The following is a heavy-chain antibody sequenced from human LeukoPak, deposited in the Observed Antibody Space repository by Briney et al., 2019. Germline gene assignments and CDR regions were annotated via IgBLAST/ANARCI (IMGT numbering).Heavy chain of an antibody. CDR3: ATLSCLEWELPYFDY. V-gene: IGHV1-24*01. CDR2: FDPEDGET. D-gene: IGHD1-26*01. J-gene: IGHJ4*02. Sequence: GASVKVSCKVSGYTLTELSMHWVRQAPGKGLEWMGGFDPEDGETIYAQKFQGRVTMTEDTSTDTAYMELSSLRSEDTAVYYCATLSCLEWELPYFDYWGQGTLVTVSS. CDR1: GYTLTELS.